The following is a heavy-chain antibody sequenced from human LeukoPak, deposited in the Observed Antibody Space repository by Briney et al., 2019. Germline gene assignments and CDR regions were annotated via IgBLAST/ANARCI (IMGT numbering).Heavy chain of an antibody. Sequence: ASVKVSCKASGYTFSNYGISWVRQAPGLGLEWMGWTSYNGNTNYAQKFQDRVTMTTDTSTTTAYMELRSLESDDTAVYYCAREPSGAHFDYWGQGTLVTVSS. J-gene: IGHJ4*02. CDR1: GYTFSNYG. D-gene: IGHD3-10*01. CDR3: AREPSGAHFDY. V-gene: IGHV1-18*04. CDR2: TSYNGNT.